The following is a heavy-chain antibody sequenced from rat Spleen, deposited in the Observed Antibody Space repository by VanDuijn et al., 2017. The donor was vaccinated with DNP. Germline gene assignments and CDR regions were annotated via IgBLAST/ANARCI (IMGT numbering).Heavy chain of an antibody. CDR1: GFTFSDYY. V-gene: IGHV5-22*01. CDR2: IGSDGYSP. CDR3: IRWNSGHFDY. Sequence: EVQLVESGGGLVQPGRSLKLSCAASGFTFSDYYMAWVRQAPTKGLEWVAYIGSDGYSPYYGDSVKGRFTISRDNAKSTLYLQMNSLRSEDMATYYCIRWNSGHFDYWGQGVMVTVSS. D-gene: IGHD4-3*01. J-gene: IGHJ2*01.